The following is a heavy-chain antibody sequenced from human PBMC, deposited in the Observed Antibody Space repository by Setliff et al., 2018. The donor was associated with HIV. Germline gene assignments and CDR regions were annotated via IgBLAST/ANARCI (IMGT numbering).Heavy chain of an antibody. CDR1: GGSISSGGYY. Sequence: SETLSLTCTVSGGSISSGGYYWSWIRQHPGKGLEWIGYIYYSGGTYYNPSLKSRVTISVDTSKNQFYLKLSSVTAADTAVYYCARGRVFCNGDSCYHLDSWGQGSLVTVSS. J-gene: IGHJ4*02. CDR2: IYYSGGT. CDR3: ARGRVFCNGDSCYHLDS. V-gene: IGHV4-31*03. D-gene: IGHD2-15*01.